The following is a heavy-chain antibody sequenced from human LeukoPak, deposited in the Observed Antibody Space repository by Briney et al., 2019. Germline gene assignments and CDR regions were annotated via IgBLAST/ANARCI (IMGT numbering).Heavy chain of an antibody. CDR1: GYTFTGYY. CDR2: INPNSGGR. J-gene: IGHJ4*02. CDR3: ARGPYDSSGYSDY. Sequence: VASVKVSCKSSGYTFTGYYIHWVRQAPGQGLEWMGWINPNSGGRNYAQKFQDRVTMTRDTSISTVYMELSRLKSDDTAVYYCARGPYDSSGYSDYWGQGTLVTVSS. D-gene: IGHD3-22*01. V-gene: IGHV1-2*02.